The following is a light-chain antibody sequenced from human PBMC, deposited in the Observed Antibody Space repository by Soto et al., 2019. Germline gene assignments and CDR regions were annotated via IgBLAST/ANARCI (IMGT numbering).Light chain of an antibody. Sequence: EVVLTQSPGTLSLSAGERATLSCRASQSVADNHLAWYQQKPGQAPRLLIYDASTRAAGIPDRFSGSGSGTDFTLTISRLEPEDFGDYFCHHYTRSPIFTFGPGTTVD. CDR3: HHYTRSPIFT. V-gene: IGKV3-20*01. J-gene: IGKJ3*01. CDR2: DAS. CDR1: QSVADNH.